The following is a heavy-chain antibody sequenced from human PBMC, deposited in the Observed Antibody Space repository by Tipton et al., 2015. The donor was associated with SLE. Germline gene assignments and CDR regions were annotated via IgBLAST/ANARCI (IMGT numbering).Heavy chain of an antibody. V-gene: IGHV4-34*01. J-gene: IGHJ6*02. CDR3: ARGMLTWRGAIIGVDV. CDR2: INHSGST. D-gene: IGHD2-8*01. Sequence: TLSLTCAVSAGSFSGYYCSWIRQPPGKGLEWIGEINHSGSTNYNPSLKSRVTISVDPAKNQFSLRLTSVTAADTAVYYCARGMLTWRGAIIGVDVWGQGTSVNVSS. CDR1: AGSFSGYY.